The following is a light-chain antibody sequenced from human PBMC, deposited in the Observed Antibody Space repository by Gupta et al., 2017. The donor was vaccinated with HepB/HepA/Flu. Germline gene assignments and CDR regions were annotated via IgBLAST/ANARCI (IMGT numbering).Light chain of an antibody. Sequence: QSALTQPRSVSGSPGQSVTISCTGTSSDVGDYNYVSWYQQHPGKAPNIMIYDVTKRPSGVPDRFSASKSGTTASPTISGLQAEDEAYYYCGSHVGIYSWVFGGGTKLTVL. J-gene: IGLJ2*01. CDR1: SSDVGDYNY. V-gene: IGLV2-11*01. CDR2: DVT. CDR3: GSHVGIYSWV.